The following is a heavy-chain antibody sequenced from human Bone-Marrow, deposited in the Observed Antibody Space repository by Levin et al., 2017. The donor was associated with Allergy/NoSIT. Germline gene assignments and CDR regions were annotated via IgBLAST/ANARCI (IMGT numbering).Heavy chain of an antibody. Sequence: GESLKISCAASGFTFSSYGMHWVRQAPGKGLEWVAVISYDGSNKYYADSVKGRFTISRDNSKNTLYLQMNSLRAEDTAVYYCAKDIADDYGDYVDYWGQGTLVTVSS. V-gene: IGHV3-30*18. CDR2: ISYDGSNK. CDR1: GFTFSSYG. D-gene: IGHD4-17*01. CDR3: AKDIADDYGDYVDY. J-gene: IGHJ4*02.